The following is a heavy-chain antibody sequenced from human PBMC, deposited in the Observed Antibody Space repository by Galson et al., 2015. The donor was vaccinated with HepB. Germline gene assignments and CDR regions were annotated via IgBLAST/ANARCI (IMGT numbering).Heavy chain of an antibody. Sequence: SLRLSCAASGFTFDDYTMHWVRQPPGKGLEWVSLITWDGGSTYYADSVKGRFTISRDNSKNSLYLQMSSLRSEDTAVYYCARGFSCSSTSCYCVSLYYYYGMDVWGQGTTVTVSS. CDR3: ARGFSCSSTSCYCVSLYYYYGMDV. V-gene: IGHV3-43*01. D-gene: IGHD2-2*01. J-gene: IGHJ6*02. CDR1: GFTFDDYT. CDR2: ITWDGGST.